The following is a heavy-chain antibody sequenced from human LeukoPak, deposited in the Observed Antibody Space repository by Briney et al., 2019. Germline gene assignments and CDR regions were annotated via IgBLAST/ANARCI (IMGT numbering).Heavy chain of an antibody. CDR3: ARHGGAVAGNWFDP. D-gene: IGHD6-19*01. CDR2: VFYSGNT. V-gene: IGHV4-59*08. J-gene: IGHJ5*02. CDR1: GGSISGYY. Sequence: TSETLSLTCTVSGGSISGYYYNWLRQPPGKGLEWIGYVFYSGNTNYNPSLKSRLTISVDTSKNQVSLNLNSVTAADTAVYYCARHGGAVAGNWFDPWGQGTLVTVSS.